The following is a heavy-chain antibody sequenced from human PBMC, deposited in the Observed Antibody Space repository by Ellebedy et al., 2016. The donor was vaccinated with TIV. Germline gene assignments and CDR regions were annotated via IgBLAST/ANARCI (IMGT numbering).Heavy chain of an antibody. J-gene: IGHJ3*02. Sequence: GDSLKISCAASGFTFSSYSMNWVRQAPGKGLEWVSYISSSSSTIYYADSVKGRFTISRDNAKNSLYLQMNSLKDEDTAVYYCAESTSSASDMWGRGTMVTVSS. CDR1: GFTFSSYS. CDR3: AESTSSASDM. V-gene: IGHV3-48*02. CDR2: ISSSSSTI.